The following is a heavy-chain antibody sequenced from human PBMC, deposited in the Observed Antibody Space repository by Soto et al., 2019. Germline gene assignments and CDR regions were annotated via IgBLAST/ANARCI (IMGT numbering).Heavy chain of an antibody. CDR3: ARPRVGAHRDAFDI. Sequence: ASVKVSCKASGYTFTSYGISWVRQAPGQGLEWMGWISAYNGNTNYAQQLQGRVAMTTDTSTSTAYMELRSLRSDDTAVYYCARPRVGAHRDAFDIWGQGTMVTVS. D-gene: IGHD1-26*01. CDR1: GYTFTSYG. J-gene: IGHJ3*02. V-gene: IGHV1-18*01. CDR2: ISAYNGNT.